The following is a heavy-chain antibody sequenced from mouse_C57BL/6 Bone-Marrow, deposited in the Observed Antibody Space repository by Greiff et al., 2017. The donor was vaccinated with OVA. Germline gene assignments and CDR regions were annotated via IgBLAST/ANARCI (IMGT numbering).Heavy chain of an antibody. Sequence: QVQLQQPGAELVKPGASVKLSCKASGYTFTSYWMHWVKQRPGQGLEWIGMIHTNSGSTNYNEKFKSKATLTVDKSSSTAYMQPSSLASEDAAVYYCASVPQKNFDYWGQGTTLTVSS. V-gene: IGHV1-64*01. CDR1: GYTFTSYW. D-gene: IGHD5-1*01. J-gene: IGHJ2*01. CDR2: IHTNSGST. CDR3: ASVPQKNFDY.